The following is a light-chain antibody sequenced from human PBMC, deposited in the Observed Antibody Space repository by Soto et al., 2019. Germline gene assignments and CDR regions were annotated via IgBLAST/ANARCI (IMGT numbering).Light chain of an antibody. CDR3: QQPSNWTLT. Sequence: EIVLTQSPATLSLSPGERATLSCRASQSVSSHLAWYQQKPGQAPKLLMYDTTNRATGIPARFSGSGSRTDFTLTMGKVDPEVFAVYSYQQPSNWTLTFGGGTKVEIK. CDR2: DTT. J-gene: IGKJ4*01. CDR1: QSVSSH. V-gene: IGKV3-11*01.